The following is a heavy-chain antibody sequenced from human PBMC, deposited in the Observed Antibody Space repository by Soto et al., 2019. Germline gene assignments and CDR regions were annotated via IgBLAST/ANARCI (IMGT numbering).Heavy chain of an antibody. Sequence: ASVKVSCKASGYTFTGYHMHCVRQAPGQGLEWTGWINPNSGGTNHAQKPQGRVTMTRDTSISTDYMEASRLMSDDPAEDAGAKEAEMSVGYGIDVWGQGTTVTVSS. V-gene: IGHV1-2*02. CDR1: GYTFTGYH. J-gene: IGHJ6*02. CDR3: AKEAEMSVGYGIDV. CDR2: INPNSGGT. D-gene: IGHD3-10*01.